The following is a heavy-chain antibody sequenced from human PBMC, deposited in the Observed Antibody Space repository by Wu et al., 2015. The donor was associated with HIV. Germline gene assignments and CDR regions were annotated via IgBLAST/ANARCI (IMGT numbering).Heavy chain of an antibody. CDR2: IYYSGST. D-gene: IGHD1-26*01. CDR3: ARRGSHDAFDI. J-gene: IGHJ3*02. CDR1: GGSISSYY. V-gene: IGHV4-59*08. Sequence: VQLQESGPGLVKPSETLSLTCTVSGGSISSYYWSWIRQPPGKGLEWIGYIYYSGSTNYNPSLKSRVTISVDTSKNQFSLKLSSVTAADTAVYYCARRGSHDAFDIWGQGTMVTVSS.